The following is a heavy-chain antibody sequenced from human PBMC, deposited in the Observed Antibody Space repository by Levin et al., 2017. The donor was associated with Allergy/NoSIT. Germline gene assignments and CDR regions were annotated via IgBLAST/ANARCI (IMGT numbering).Heavy chain of an antibody. J-gene: IGHJ5*02. V-gene: IGHV3-30*18. CDR2: ISYDGSNK. Sequence: GESLKISCAASGFTFSSYGMHWVRQAPGKGLEWVAVISYDGSNKYYADSVKGRFTISRDNSKNTLYLQMNSLRAEDTAVYYCAKGLAAAGTEGGVVDPWGQGTLVTVSS. CDR3: AKGLAAAGTEGGVVDP. CDR1: GFTFSSYG. D-gene: IGHD6-13*01.